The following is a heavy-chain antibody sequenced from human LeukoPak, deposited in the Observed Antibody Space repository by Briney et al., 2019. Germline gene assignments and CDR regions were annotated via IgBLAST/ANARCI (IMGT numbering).Heavy chain of an antibody. V-gene: IGHV3-7*01. D-gene: IGHD3-10*01. J-gene: IGHJ4*02. CDR2: IKLDGSEK. CDR1: GFTFSSYW. CDR3: AKISVESYYFDS. Sequence: PGGSLRDSCAASGFTFSSYWMSWVRQAPGKGLEWVANIKLDGSEKYYVDSVKGRFTISRDNAKNSLYLQMNSLRAEDTAVYYCAKISVESYYFDSWGQGTLVTVSS.